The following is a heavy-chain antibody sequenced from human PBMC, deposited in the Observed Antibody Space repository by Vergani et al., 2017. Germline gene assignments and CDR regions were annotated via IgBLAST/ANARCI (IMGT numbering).Heavy chain of an antibody. V-gene: IGHV1-69-2*01. J-gene: IGHJ6*02. CDR1: AYTFTDHY. CDR2: VDPEDGET. CDR3: ATPQTVTTSGMEV. Sequence: EVQLVQSGAEVKKPGATMKISCKVSAYTFTDHYMHWVKQAPGKGLEWMGLVDPEDGETIYAEKFKGRVTIAADTSTDTAHLELSSLRSEDTAVYYCATPQTVTTSGMEVWGQGTTVIVSS. D-gene: IGHD4-17*01.